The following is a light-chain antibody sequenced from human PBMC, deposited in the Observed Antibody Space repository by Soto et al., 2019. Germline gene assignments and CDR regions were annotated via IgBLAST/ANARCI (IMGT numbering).Light chain of an antibody. CDR3: QQYNNWPRT. J-gene: IGKJ1*01. Sequence: EIVLTQSPGTLSLSPGERATLSCRASQSVSNNYLAWYQQKPGQAPRLLIYDASTRATGIPARFSGSGSGTEFTLTIGSLQSEDFAVYYCQQYNNWPRTFGQGTKVDIK. CDR2: DAS. V-gene: IGKV3-15*01. CDR1: QSVSNN.